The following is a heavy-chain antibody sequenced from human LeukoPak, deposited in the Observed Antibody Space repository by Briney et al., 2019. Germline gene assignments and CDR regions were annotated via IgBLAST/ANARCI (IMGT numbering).Heavy chain of an antibody. CDR3: ARHTHFSPFDY. V-gene: IGHV4-30-4*08. CDR2: IYYSGST. CDR1: GGSISSGSYY. J-gene: IGHJ4*02. Sequence: SQTLSLTCTVSGGSISSGSYYWSWIRQPPGKGLEWIGYIYYSGSTYYNPSLKSRVTISVDTSKNQFSLKLSSVTAADTAVYYCARHTHFSPFDYWGQGTLVTVSS.